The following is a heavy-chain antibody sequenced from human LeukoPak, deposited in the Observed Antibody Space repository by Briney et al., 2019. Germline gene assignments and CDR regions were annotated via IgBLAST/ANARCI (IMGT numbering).Heavy chain of an antibody. CDR2: IGAYNGDT. V-gene: IGHV1-18*04. CDR1: GYTFTSFG. CDR3: TRDHCRGDNCPSFDY. D-gene: IGHD2-15*01. J-gene: IGHJ4*02. Sequence: ASVKVSCKPSGYTFTSFGISWVRQAPGQGLEWMGWIGAYNGDTNYAQKFQGRVTMTTDTSTSTAYMDLRSLRSDDAAVYYCTRDHCRGDNCPSFDYWGQGTLVTVSS.